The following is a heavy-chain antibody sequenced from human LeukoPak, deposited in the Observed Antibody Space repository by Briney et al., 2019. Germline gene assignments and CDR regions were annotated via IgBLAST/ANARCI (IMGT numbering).Heavy chain of an antibody. CDR2: INHSGST. V-gene: IGHV4-39*07. D-gene: IGHD1-26*01. Sequence: SETLSLTCTVSGGSISSGNYYWSWIRQPPGKGLEWIGEINHSGSTNYNPSLKSRVTISVDTSKNQFSLKLSSVTAADTAVYYCARVVGALFDYWGQGTLVTVSS. J-gene: IGHJ4*02. CDR3: ARVVGALFDY. CDR1: GGSISSGNYY.